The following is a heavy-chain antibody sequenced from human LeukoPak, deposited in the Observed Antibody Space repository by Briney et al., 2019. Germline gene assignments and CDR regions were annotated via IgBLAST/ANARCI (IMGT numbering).Heavy chain of an antibody. CDR3: AKMARGSSSWYWDY. D-gene: IGHD6-13*01. CDR1: GFTFSSYG. V-gene: IGHV3-30*18. CDR2: ISYDGSNK. Sequence: PGGSLRFSCAASGFTFSSYGMHWVRQAPGKGLEWVAVISYDGSNKYYADSVKGRFTISRDNSKNALYLQMNSLRAEDTAVYYCAKMARGSSSWYWDYWGQGTLVTVSS. J-gene: IGHJ4*02.